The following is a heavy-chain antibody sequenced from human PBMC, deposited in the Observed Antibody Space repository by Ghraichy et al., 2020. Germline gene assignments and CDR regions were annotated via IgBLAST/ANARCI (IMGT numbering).Heavy chain of an antibody. Sequence: SQTLSLTCAVSGGSISGYYWNWIRQPPGKGLEWIGFISDSGSAYYKSSLKSRVTISLDTSSKSFSLKMKSVTAADPAVYYCARGHTYSGSRDYWGQGTLVTVSS. CDR1: GGSISGYY. CDR3: ARGHTYSGSRDY. J-gene: IGHJ4*02. CDR2: ISDSGSA. V-gene: IGHV4-59*01. D-gene: IGHD5-12*01.